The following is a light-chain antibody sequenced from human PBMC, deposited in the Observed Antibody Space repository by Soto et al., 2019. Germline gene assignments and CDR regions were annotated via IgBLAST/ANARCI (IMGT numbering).Light chain of an antibody. Sequence: QSVLTQPAPVSGSPGQSVTISCTGASSDVGSYNLVSWYQQHPGKAPKVVIYEDTKRPSGVSDHFSGSKSGNTASLTISGLQADDEADYYCSSYAGSSTLVFGGGNKVTV. V-gene: IGLV2-23*01. CDR3: SSYAGSSTLV. J-gene: IGLJ3*02. CDR1: SSDVGSYNL. CDR2: EDT.